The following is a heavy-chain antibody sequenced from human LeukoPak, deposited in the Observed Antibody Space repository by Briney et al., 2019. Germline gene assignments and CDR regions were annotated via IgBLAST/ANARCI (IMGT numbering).Heavy chain of an antibody. CDR1: GDTFTGYY. J-gene: IGHJ4*02. V-gene: IGHV1-2*02. Sequence: GASVKVSCKASGDTFTGYYMHWVRQAPGQGLEWMGWINPNSGGTNYPQKFQGRVTMTRDTSISTAYMELSRLRSDDTAMYYCARAEIAAAGFPFDYWGQGTLVTVSS. D-gene: IGHD6-13*01. CDR3: ARAEIAAAGFPFDY. CDR2: INPNSGGT.